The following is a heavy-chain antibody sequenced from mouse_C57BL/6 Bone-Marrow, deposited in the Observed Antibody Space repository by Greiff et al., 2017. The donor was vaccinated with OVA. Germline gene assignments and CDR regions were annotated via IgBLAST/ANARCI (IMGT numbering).Heavy chain of an antibody. D-gene: IGHD1-1*01. Sequence: VQLQQSGPGLVQPSQSLSITCTVSGFSLTSYGVHWVRQSPGKGLEWLGVIWCGGSTDYNAAFISRLCISKGNSKSQVFFKMNSQQADDTAIYYCARNGDYYGSSSLYWYFYVWGTETTVTGSS. CDR3: ARNGDYYGSSSLYWYFYV. J-gene: IGHJ1*03. V-gene: IGHV2-2*01. CDR2: IWCGGST. CDR1: GFSLTSYG.